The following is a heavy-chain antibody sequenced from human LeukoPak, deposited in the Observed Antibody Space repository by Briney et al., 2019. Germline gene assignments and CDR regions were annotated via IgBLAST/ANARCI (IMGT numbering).Heavy chain of an antibody. J-gene: IGHJ4*02. V-gene: IGHV3-9*01. D-gene: IGHD3-10*01. CDR3: AKDPTSGSYYAYYFDY. CDR1: GFTFDDYA. Sequence: GGSLRLSCAASGFTFDDYAMHWVRQAPGKGLEWVSGISWNSDSIGYADSVKGRFTISRDNAKNSLYLQMNSLRAEDTALYYCAKDPTSGSYYAYYFDYWGQGTLVTVSS. CDR2: ISWNSDSI.